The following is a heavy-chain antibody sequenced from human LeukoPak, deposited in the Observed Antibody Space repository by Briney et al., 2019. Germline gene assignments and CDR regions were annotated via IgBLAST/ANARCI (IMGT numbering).Heavy chain of an antibody. CDR1: GFTFSSYS. J-gene: IGHJ6*03. CDR3: AREYSSSWYSYYYMDV. V-gene: IGHV3-48*01. D-gene: IGHD6-13*01. Sequence: PGGSLRLSCAASGFTFSSYSMNWVRQAPGKGLRGVYKFSSSSSTIYYADSVKGRFTISRDNAKNSLYLQMNSLRAEDTAVYYCAREYSSSWYSYYYMDVWGKGTTVTVSS. CDR2: FSSSSSTI.